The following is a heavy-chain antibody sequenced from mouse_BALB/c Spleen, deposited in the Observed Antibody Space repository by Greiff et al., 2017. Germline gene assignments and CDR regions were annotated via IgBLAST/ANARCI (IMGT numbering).Heavy chain of an antibody. CDR1: GYTFTNYY. V-gene: IGHV1S45*01. Sequence: EVQLQQSGAELVRPGASVKISCKASGYTFTNYYMNWVKQRPGQGLEWIGYINPYNDGTSYNQKFKGKATLTVDKSSSTAYMQLSSLTAEDSAVYYCERDSYGGGYAWFDYWGQGTPVTVSA. J-gene: IGHJ3*01. D-gene: IGHD1-1*02. CDR3: ERDSYGGGYAWFDY. CDR2: INPYNDGT.